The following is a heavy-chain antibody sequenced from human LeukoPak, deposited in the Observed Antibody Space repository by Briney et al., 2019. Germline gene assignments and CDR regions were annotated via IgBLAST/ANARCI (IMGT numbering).Heavy chain of an antibody. V-gene: IGHV3-23*01. CDR2: ISGSGDST. D-gene: IGHD3-3*01. J-gene: IGHJ4*02. Sequence: GGSLRLSCAASGFRFSDNAMIWVRQAPGKGLEWVSAISGSGDSTYYPDSVKGRFTISRDNAKNSLYLQMNSLRAEDTAVYYCARGTQLRFLEWLWYFDYWGQGTLVTVSS. CDR3: ARGTQLRFLEWLWYFDY. CDR1: GFRFSDNA.